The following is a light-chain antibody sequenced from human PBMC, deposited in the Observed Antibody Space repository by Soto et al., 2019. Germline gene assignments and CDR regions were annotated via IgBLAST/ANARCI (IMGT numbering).Light chain of an antibody. CDR2: AAS. CDR1: QTISNY. J-gene: IGKJ2*01. CDR3: QQSYSNPPT. V-gene: IGKV1-39*01. Sequence: DLQMTQSPSSLSASLGDRVSLTCRASQTISNYLNWYQQKPGKAPKLLIYAASSLQSGVPSRFRGSGSGTDFTLTISSLQPEDFATYYCQQSYSNPPTFGQGTKLEIK.